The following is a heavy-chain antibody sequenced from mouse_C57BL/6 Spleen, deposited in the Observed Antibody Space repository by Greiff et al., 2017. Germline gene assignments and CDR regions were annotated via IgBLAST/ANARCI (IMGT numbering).Heavy chain of an antibody. V-gene: IGHV5-9-1*02. CDR2: ISSGGDYI. J-gene: IGHJ1*03. CDR3: TRNPAYYGSNRGYFDV. Sequence: DVMLVESGEGLVKPGGSLKLSCAASGFTFSSYAMSWVRQTPEKRLEWVAYISSGGDYIYYADTVKGRFTISRDNARNTLYLQMSSLKSEDTAMYYCTRNPAYYGSNRGYFDVWGTGTTVTVSS. D-gene: IGHD1-1*01. CDR1: GFTFSSYA.